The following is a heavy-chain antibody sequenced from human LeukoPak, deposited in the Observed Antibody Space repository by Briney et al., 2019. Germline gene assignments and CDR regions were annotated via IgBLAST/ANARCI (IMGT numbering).Heavy chain of an antibody. CDR2: MNPNSGNT. CDR1: GYTFTSYD. D-gene: IGHD3-9*01. J-gene: IGHJ5*02. CDR3: ARGGGELRYFDWVDNWFDP. V-gene: IGHV1-8*01. Sequence: ASVKVSCKASGYTFTSYDINWVRQATGQGLEWMGWMNPNSGNTGYAQKFQGRVTMTRNTSISTAYMELSSLRSEDTAVYYCARGGGELRYFDWVDNWFDPWGQGTLVTVSS.